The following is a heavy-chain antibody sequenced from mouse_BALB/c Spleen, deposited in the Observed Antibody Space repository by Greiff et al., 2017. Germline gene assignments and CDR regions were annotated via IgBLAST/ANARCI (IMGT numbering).Heavy chain of an antibody. CDR3: ARWGTTVVARLYWYFEV. V-gene: IGHV1S81*02. D-gene: IGHD1-1*01. J-gene: IGHJ1*01. Sequence: QVQLQQPGAELVKPGASVKLSCKASGYTFPSYWMHWVKQRPGQGLEWIGEINPSNGRTNYNEKFKSKATLTVDNSSSTAYMQLSSLTSEDSAVYYCARWGTTVVARLYWYFEVWGAGTTVTVSS. CDR2: INPSNGRT. CDR1: GYTFPSYW.